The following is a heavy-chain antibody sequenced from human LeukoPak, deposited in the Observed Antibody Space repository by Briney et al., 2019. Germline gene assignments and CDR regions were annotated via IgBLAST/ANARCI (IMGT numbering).Heavy chain of an antibody. Sequence: GASVKVSCKASGYTFTSYGISWVRQAPGQGLEWMGWISAYNGKTNYAQKLQGRVTMTTDTSTSTAYMELRSLTSDDTAVYYCARLPSFLGYCSSTSCYPNFDYWGQGTLVTVSS. V-gene: IGHV1-18*01. CDR3: ARLPSFLGYCSSTSCYPNFDY. CDR2: ISAYNGKT. CDR1: GYTFTSYG. J-gene: IGHJ4*02. D-gene: IGHD2-2*01.